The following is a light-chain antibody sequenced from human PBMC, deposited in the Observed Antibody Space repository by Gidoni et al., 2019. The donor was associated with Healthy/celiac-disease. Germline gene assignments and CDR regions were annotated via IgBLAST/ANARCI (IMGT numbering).Light chain of an antibody. CDR2: EVS. J-gene: IGLJ1*01. Sequence: QSALTQPPSASGSPGQSVTISCTGTSSDVGGYNYVSWYQQHPGKAPNLMIYEVSKRPSGVPDRFSGSKSGNTASLTVSGLQAEDEADYYCSSYAGSNNLLYVFGTGTKVTVL. CDR1: SSDVGGYNY. V-gene: IGLV2-8*01. CDR3: SSYAGSNNLLYV.